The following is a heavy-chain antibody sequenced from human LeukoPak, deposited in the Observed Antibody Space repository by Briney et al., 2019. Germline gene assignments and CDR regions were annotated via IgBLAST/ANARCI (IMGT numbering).Heavy chain of an antibody. D-gene: IGHD6-13*01. Sequence: GGSLRLSCAPSGFMFNDYALHWVRQAPGKGLEWVSSISWNSGNMYYVDSVKGRFTISRDNAKNSLSLQMNSLKPEDTALYYCAKGPVLGAGKRYLDLWGRGTLVIVSS. CDR1: GFMFNDYA. J-gene: IGHJ2*01. CDR3: AKGPVLGAGKRYLDL. V-gene: IGHV3-9*01. CDR2: ISWNSGNM.